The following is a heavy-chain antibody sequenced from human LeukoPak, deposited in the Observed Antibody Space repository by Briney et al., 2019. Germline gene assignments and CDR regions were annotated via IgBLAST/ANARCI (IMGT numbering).Heavy chain of an antibody. CDR1: GGSISSYY. D-gene: IGHD3-22*01. CDR2: IYYSGST. CDR3: ARPLGNGYSYWYFDV. Sequence: SETLSLTCTVSGGSISSYYWSWIRQPPGKGLEWIGEIYYSGSTYYSPSLKSRVTISVDTSKSQISLKLSSVTAADTAVYYCARPLGNGYSYWYFDVWGRGTLVTVSS. J-gene: IGHJ2*01. V-gene: IGHV4-59*01.